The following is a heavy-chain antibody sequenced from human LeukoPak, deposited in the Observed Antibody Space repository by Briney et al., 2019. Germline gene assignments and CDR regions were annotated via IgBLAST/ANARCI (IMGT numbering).Heavy chain of an antibody. CDR3: VRDGYNSSWYWFDP. Sequence: PSETLSLTCTVSGYSISSGYYWGWIRQPPGKGLEWIGSIYHSGSTYYNPSLKSRVTISVDTSKNQFSLRLSSVTAADTAVYYCVRDGYNSSWYWFDPWGQGTLVTVSS. J-gene: IGHJ5*02. D-gene: IGHD6-13*01. CDR2: IYHSGST. CDR1: GYSISSGYY. V-gene: IGHV4-38-2*02.